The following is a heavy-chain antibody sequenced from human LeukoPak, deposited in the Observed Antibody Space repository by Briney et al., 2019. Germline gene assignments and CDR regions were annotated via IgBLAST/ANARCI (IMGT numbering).Heavy chain of an antibody. Sequence: GGSLRLSCAASGLTFSTYSMNWVRQAPGKGLEWVSSISSSSSNIYYADSLRGRFTISRDNAKNSLYLQMNSLRAEHTAVYYCARRGSYCSSTSCYLPYYYYYYGMDVWGQGTTATVS. D-gene: IGHD2-2*01. CDR1: GLTFSTYS. CDR2: ISSSSSNI. V-gene: IGHV3-21*01. J-gene: IGHJ6*02. CDR3: ARRGSYCSSTSCYLPYYYYYYGMDV.